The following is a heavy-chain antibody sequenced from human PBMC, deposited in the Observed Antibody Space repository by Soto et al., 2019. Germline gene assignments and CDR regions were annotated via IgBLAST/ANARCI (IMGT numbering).Heavy chain of an antibody. D-gene: IGHD2-15*01. CDR3: ARDNCGGGNSHYFYYYYGMDV. CDR1: GFTFSDYY. V-gene: IGHV3-11*05. Sequence: GGSLRLSCAASGFTFSDYYMSWIRQAPGKGLEWVSYVSGSGTYTNYADSVEGRFTISRDNAKNSLYLQMESLRAEDTAVYYCARDNCGGGNSHYFYYYYGMDVWGQGTTVTVSS. J-gene: IGHJ6*02. CDR2: VSGSGTYT.